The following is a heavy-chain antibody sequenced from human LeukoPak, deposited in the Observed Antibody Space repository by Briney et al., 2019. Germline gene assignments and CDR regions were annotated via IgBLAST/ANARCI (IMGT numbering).Heavy chain of an antibody. J-gene: IGHJ6*02. CDR2: ISGSGVST. Sequence: GSLRLSCAASGFTLSNYAMTWVRQAPGRGLEWVSTISGSGVSTYYADSVKGRFTISRDSSKTTLCLQMTSLRAGDTAVYYCAKGAGYDYYGVDVWGQGTTATVSS. V-gene: IGHV3-23*01. CDR1: GFTLSNYA. CDR3: AKGAGYDYYGVDV.